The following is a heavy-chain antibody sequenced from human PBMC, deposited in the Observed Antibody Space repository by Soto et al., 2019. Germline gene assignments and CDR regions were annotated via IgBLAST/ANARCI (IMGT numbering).Heavy chain of an antibody. CDR1: GFSFSNFA. V-gene: IGHV3-23*01. J-gene: IGHJ6*02. CDR3: AKEFLAAVTDTEGVYYYDYGMDV. CDR2: ISGSGNRR. D-gene: IGHD6-19*01. Sequence: EVQLLESGGGLVKPGGSLKLSCAASGFSFSNFAVTWVRQAPGKGLEWVSTISGSGNRRYYADSMKGRFTVPRDNSKDTLNLQMNSLRAEDTSVYYCAKEFLAAVTDTEGVYYYDYGMDVWGHGTTVTVSS.